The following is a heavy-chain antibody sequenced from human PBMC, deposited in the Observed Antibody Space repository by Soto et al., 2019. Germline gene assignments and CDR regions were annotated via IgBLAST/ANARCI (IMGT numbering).Heavy chain of an antibody. V-gene: IGHV3-30-3*01. Sequence: PGGSLRLSCAASGFTFSSYAMHWVRQAPGKGLEWVAVISYDGSNKYYADSVKGRFTISRDNSKNTLYLQMNSLRAEDTAVYYCARSDFAVAGSRSPYYSYGMDVWGKGTTVTVSS. D-gene: IGHD6-19*01. CDR1: GFTFSSYA. CDR3: ARSDFAVAGSRSPYYSYGMDV. CDR2: ISYDGSNK. J-gene: IGHJ6*04.